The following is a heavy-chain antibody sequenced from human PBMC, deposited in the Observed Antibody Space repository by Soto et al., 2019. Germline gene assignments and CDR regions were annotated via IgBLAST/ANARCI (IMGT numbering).Heavy chain of an antibody. Sequence: GGSLRVSCASAGVTGSSNYMSWVRQAPGKGLEWVSVIYSGGSTYYADSVKGRFTISRHNSKNTLYLQMNSLRAEDTAVYYCLTINSYGPPGSGYYYGMDVWGQGTTVTVSS. CDR2: IYSGGST. CDR1: GVTGSSNY. J-gene: IGHJ6*02. D-gene: IGHD5-18*01. V-gene: IGHV3-53*04. CDR3: LTINSYGPPGSGYYYGMDV.